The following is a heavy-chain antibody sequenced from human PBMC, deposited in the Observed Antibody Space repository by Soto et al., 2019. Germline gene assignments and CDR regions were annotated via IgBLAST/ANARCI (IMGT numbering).Heavy chain of an antibody. CDR1: GFNFNTYS. D-gene: IGHD1-26*01. Sequence: GGSLRLSCAASGFNFNTYSMNWVRQAPGKGLQWVSFISASGAYKYYADSVRGRFTISRDNAKKSVFVEMNSLTADDTAIYYCAGERSALPGARDAMDVWGQGTTVPVSS. CDR2: ISASGAYK. J-gene: IGHJ6*02. CDR3: AGERSALPGARDAMDV. V-gene: IGHV3-21*01.